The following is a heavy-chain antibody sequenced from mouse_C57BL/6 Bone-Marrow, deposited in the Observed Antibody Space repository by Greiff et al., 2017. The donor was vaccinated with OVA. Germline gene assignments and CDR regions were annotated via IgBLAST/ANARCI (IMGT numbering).Heavy chain of an antibody. CDR1: GFTFSSYG. J-gene: IGHJ3*01. V-gene: IGHV5-6*01. D-gene: IGHD2-4*01. CDR3: ARRGAYDSMFAY. CDR2: ISSGGSYT. Sequence: EVQLVESGGDLVKPGGSLKLSCAASGFTFSSYGMSWVRQTPDKRLEWVATISSGGSYTYYPDSVKGRFTISRDNAKNTLYLQMSSLKSEDTAMYYCARRGAYDSMFAYWGQGTLVTVSA.